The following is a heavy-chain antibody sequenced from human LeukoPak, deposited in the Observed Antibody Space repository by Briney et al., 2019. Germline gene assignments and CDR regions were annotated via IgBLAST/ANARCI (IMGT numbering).Heavy chain of an antibody. CDR3: ATVKIAAAGFFFDS. D-gene: IGHD6-13*01. V-gene: IGHV1-24*01. Sequence: GASVKVSCKVAGYTLTELSMHWVRQAPGKGLEGMGGFDPEDGETIYAQNFQGRVTMTEDTSTDTAYMELSSLRSEDTAVYYCATVKIAAAGFFFDSWGQGTLVTVSS. J-gene: IGHJ4*02. CDR1: GYTLTELS. CDR2: FDPEDGET.